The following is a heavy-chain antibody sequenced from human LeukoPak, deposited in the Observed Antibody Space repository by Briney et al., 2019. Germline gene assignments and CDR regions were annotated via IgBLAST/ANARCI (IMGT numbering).Heavy chain of an antibody. CDR2: ISGSGGST. V-gene: IGHV3-23*01. J-gene: IGHJ4*02. CDR1: GFTFSSYS. D-gene: IGHD5-18*01. CDR3: ANLRIQLWLSTIG. Sequence: PGGSLRLSCAASGFTFSSYSMNWVRQAPGKGLEWVSAISGSGGSTYYADSVKGRFTISRDNSKNTLYLQMNSLRAEDTAVYYCANLRIQLWLSTIGWGQGTLVTVSS.